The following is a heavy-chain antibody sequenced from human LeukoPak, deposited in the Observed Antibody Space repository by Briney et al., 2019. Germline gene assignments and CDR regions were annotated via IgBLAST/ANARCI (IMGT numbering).Heavy chain of an antibody. CDR2: GST. D-gene: IGHD3-10*01. V-gene: IGHV4-39*01. Sequence: SETLSLTCTVSGGSISSSSYYWGWVRQPPGKGQEWIGSGSTYYNPSLKSRVTISVDTSRNQFSLKLSSVTAADTAVYYCARTGGYMVWGVQNWFDPRGQGTLVTVSS. J-gene: IGHJ5*02. CDR1: GGSISSSSYY. CDR3: ARTGGYMVWGVQNWFDP.